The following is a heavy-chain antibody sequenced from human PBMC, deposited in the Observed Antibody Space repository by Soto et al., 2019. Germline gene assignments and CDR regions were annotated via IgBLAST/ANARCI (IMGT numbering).Heavy chain of an antibody. V-gene: IGHV3-23*01. D-gene: IGHD6-6*01. J-gene: IGHJ4*02. CDR3: AKPWVPSITDRHARLDY. CDR2: ISDSGDIT. Sequence: PGGSLRLSCAASEFTFSTYAMTWVRQAPGRGLQWVATISDSGDITYYADSVKGRFTISRDNSRNTLYLQMNNLRAEDTALYYGAKPWVPSITDRHARLDYWGRGTLVTVSS. CDR1: EFTFSTYA.